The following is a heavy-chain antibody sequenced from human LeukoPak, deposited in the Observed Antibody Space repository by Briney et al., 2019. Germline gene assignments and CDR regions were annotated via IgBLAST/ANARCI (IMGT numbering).Heavy chain of an antibody. D-gene: IGHD6-25*01. Sequence: GGSLRLSCAASGFTFSSYSMNWVRQAPGKGLEWVSSISSSSSYIYYADSVKGRFTISRDNAKNSLYLQMSSLRAEDTAVYYCARYQGGGWDVWGQGTTVTVSS. V-gene: IGHV3-21*01. CDR1: GFTFSSYS. CDR3: ARYQGGGWDV. J-gene: IGHJ6*02. CDR2: ISSSSSYI.